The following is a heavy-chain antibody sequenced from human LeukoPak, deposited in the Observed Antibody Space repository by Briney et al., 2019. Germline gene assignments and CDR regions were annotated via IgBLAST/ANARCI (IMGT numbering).Heavy chain of an antibody. Sequence: PGGSLRLSCAASGFTFSSYAMHWVRQAPGKGLEWVAVISYDGSNKYYADSVKGRFTISRDNSKNTLYLQMNSLRAEDTAVYYCAALVVPAAIVPLAEYFQHWGQGTLVTVSS. D-gene: IGHD2-2*02. CDR2: ISYDGSNK. CDR1: GFTFSSYA. CDR3: AALVVPAAIVPLAEYFQH. V-gene: IGHV3-30-3*01. J-gene: IGHJ1*01.